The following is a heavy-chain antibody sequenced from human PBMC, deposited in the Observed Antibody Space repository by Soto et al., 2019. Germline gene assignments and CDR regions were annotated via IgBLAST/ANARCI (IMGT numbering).Heavy chain of an antibody. D-gene: IGHD6-13*01. Sequence: SETLSLTCTVSGGSVSSGSYYWSWIRQPPGKGLEWIGYIYYSGSTNYNPSLKSRVTISVDTSKNQFSLKLSSVTAADTAMYYCARQGDSSPDRLDYWGQGTLVTVSS. CDR1: GGSVSSGSYY. CDR3: ARQGDSSPDRLDY. CDR2: IYYSGST. V-gene: IGHV4-61*01. J-gene: IGHJ4*02.